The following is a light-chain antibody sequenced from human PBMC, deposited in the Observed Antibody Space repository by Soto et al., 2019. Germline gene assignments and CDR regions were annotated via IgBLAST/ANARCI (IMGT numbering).Light chain of an antibody. CDR1: ESVSSK. CDR2: DAS. Sequence: EIVMTQSPATLSVSPGERATLSCRASESVSSKLVWYQQKPGQAPRLLIHDASTRATGIPARFSGSGSGTEFILTISSVEPEDFAVYYCQQRVDWLTFGGGTKLEIK. J-gene: IGKJ4*01. CDR3: QQRVDWLT. V-gene: IGKV3-15*01.